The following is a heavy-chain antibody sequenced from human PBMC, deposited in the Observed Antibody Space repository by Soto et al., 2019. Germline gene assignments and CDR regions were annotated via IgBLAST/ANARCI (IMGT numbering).Heavy chain of an antibody. J-gene: IGHJ3*02. CDR2: IIPIFGTA. D-gene: IGHD1-26*01. V-gene: IGHV1-69*01. CDR3: ARWQLDCALDN. CDR1: GGTFSSYA. Sequence: GASLKFSCKASGGTFSSYAISWVRQAPGQGLEWMGGIIPIFGTANYPQKIQGRVTITADESTSTAYMPLRTLRSEDAAVDYCARWQLDCALDNWGQGTMLTVSS.